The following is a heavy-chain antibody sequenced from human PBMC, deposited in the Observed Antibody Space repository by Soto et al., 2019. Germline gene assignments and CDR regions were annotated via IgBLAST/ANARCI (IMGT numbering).Heavy chain of an antibody. Sequence: QVQLVESGGGVVQPGRSLRLSCAASGFTFSSYAMHWVRQAPGKGLEWVAVISYDGSNKYYADSVKGRFTISRDNSKNTLYLQMNSLRAEDTAVYYCARLVPTPHYWGQGTLVTVSS. D-gene: IGHD3-10*01. J-gene: IGHJ4*02. V-gene: IGHV3-30-3*01. CDR1: GFTFSSYA. CDR3: ARLVPTPHY. CDR2: ISYDGSNK.